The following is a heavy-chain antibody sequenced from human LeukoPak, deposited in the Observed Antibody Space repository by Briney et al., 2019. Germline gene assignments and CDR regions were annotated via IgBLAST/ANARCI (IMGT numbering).Heavy chain of an antibody. Sequence: PGGSLRLSCAVSGFTVVSYYMTWVRQAPGRGLEWVSVIYSDGTTYYADSVKGRFIISRDTSKNTLFLQMNSLRAADTAVYYCARVDGYYPTFCDYWGQGTLVAVSS. CDR3: ARVDGYYPTFCDY. V-gene: IGHV3-53*01. CDR2: IYSDGTT. J-gene: IGHJ4*02. D-gene: IGHD5-24*01. CDR1: GFTVVSYY.